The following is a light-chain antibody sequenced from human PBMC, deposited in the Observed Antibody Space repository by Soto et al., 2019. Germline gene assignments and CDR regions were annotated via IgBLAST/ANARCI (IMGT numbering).Light chain of an antibody. V-gene: IGKV1-5*03. CDR1: QSISSW. Sequence: DIQMTQSPSTLSASVEDRVTITCRASQSISSWLAWYQQKPGKAPKLLIYKASSLESGVPSRFSGRGSGTEFTLTISSLQPDDFATYYCQQYNSYPWTFGQGTKVDIK. CDR3: QQYNSYPWT. J-gene: IGKJ1*01. CDR2: KAS.